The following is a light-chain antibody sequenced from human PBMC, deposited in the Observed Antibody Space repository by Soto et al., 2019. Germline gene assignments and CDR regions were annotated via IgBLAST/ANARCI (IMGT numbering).Light chain of an antibody. CDR3: QQYESSPRT. J-gene: IGKJ1*01. CDR1: QSVRSN. Sequence: EIVMTQSPATLSFSPWERATLSCRASQSVRSNLAWYQQKPGQAPRLLIYGASSRATGIPDRFSGSGSGTDFTLTISRLEPEDFAVYYCQQYESSPRTFGQGSNVDIK. V-gene: IGKV3-20*01. CDR2: GAS.